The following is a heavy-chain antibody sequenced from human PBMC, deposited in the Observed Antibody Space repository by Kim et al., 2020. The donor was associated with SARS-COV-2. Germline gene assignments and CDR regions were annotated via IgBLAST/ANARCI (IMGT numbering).Heavy chain of an antibody. D-gene: IGHD2-15*01. Sequence: GGSLRLSCAASGFIFSSYWMHWVRQAPGKGLVWVSRINSDGSSTSYADSVKGRFTISRDNAKNTLYLQVNSLRAEDTAVYYCARDSVASGGSFYFDLWGRGTLVTVSS. V-gene: IGHV3-74*01. CDR3: ARDSVASGGSFYFDL. CDR2: INSDGSST. CDR1: GFIFSSYW. J-gene: IGHJ2*01.